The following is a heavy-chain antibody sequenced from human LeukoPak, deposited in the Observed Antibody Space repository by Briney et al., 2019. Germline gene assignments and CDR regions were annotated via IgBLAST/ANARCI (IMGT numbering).Heavy chain of an antibody. V-gene: IGHV3-7*03. J-gene: IGHJ4*02. Sequence: GGSLRLSCAASGFTFRTYWMSLVRQAPGKGLEWVAKVKDDGSEKYYVDSVKGRFTISRDNAKNTLYLQMNSLRAEDTAVYYCAKTAGIAAAADFDYWGQGTLVTVSS. D-gene: IGHD6-13*01. CDR1: GFTFRTYW. CDR3: AKTAGIAAAADFDY. CDR2: VKDDGSEK.